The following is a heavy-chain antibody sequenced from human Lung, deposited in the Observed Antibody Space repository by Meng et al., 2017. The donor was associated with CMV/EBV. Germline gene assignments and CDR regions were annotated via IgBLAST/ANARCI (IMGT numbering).Heavy chain of an antibody. V-gene: IGHV3-23*01. Sequence: GESLKISCEASGFTFSTYAMSWVRQPPGRGLEWVSAISGGSDGGRAFYADSVKGRFTISRDNSKSTLSLQMNSLTVEDTAVYYCAKDAVVGAPHVFDIWGQGAMVTVSS. CDR3: AKDAVVGAPHVFDI. J-gene: IGHJ3*02. CDR2: ISGGSDGGRA. CDR1: GFTFSTYA. D-gene: IGHD1-26*01.